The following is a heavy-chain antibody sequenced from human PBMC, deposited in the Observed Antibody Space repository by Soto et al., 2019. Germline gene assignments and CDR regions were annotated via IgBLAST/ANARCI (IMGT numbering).Heavy chain of an antibody. CDR2: INAGNGNT. Sequence: GASVKVSCKASGYTFTSYAMHWVRQAPGQRLEWMGWINAGNGNTKYSQKFQGRVTITRDTSASTAYMGLSSLRSEDTAVYYCARFRPVPRAFDIWGQGTMVTVSS. CDR3: ARFRPVPRAFDI. V-gene: IGHV1-3*01. CDR1: GYTFTSYA. J-gene: IGHJ3*02.